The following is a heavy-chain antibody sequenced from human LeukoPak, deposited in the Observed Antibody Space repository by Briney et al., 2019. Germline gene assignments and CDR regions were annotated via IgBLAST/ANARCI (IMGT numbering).Heavy chain of an antibody. J-gene: IGHJ4*02. V-gene: IGHV1-69*04. CDR3: TRGAVWDYDFWSGYYRGLLGPGYFDY. CDR1: GGTFSSYA. Sequence: SVKVSCKASGGTFSSYAISWVRQAPGQGLEWMGRIIPILGIANYAQKFQGRVTITADKSTSTAYMELSSLRSEDTAVYYCTRGAVWDYDFWSGYYRGLLGPGYFDYWGQGTLVTVSS. D-gene: IGHD3-3*01. CDR2: IIPILGIA.